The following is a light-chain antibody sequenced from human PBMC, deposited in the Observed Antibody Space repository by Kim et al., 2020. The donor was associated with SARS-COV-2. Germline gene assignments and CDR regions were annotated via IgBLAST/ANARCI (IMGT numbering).Light chain of an antibody. Sequence: SSELTQDPAVSVALGQTVRITCQGDSLRSYYASWYQQKPGQAPVLVIYGKNNRPSGIPDRFSGSSAGNTASLTITGAQAEDDGDYSCNSCVSSGNHHWV. CDR3: NSCVSSGNHHWV. V-gene: IGLV3-19*01. CDR2: GKN. J-gene: IGLJ3*02. CDR1: SLRSYY.